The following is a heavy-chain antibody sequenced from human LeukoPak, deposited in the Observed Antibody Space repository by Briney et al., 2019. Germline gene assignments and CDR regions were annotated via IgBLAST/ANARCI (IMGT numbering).Heavy chain of an antibody. CDR3: ARDPETPDSGWYDY. J-gene: IGHJ4*02. V-gene: IGHV3-23*01. Sequence: GGSLRLSCAASGFTFSSYAMSWVRQAPGKGLEWVSAISGSGGSTYYADSVKGRFTISRDNSKNTLYLQMNSLGAEDTAVYYCARDPETPDSGWYDYWGQGTLVTVSS. CDR1: GFTFSSYA. CDR2: ISGSGGST. D-gene: IGHD6-19*01.